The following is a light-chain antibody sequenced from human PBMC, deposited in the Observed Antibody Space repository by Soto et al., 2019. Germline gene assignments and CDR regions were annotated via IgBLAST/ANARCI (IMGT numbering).Light chain of an antibody. J-gene: IGKJ1*01. V-gene: IGKV1-5*03. CDR3: LQDINYPWT. Sequence: DIQMTQSPSTLSGSVGDRVTITCRASQTISSWWAWYQQKPGKAPKLLIYKASTLKSGVPSRFSGSGSGTEFTLTISSLQPDDFATYYCLQDINYPWTFGQGTKVEIK. CDR1: QTISSW. CDR2: KAS.